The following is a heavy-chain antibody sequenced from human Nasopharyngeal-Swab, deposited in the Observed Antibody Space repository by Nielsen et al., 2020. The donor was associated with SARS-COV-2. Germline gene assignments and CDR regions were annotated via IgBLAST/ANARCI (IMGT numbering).Heavy chain of an antibody. CDR3: ARDREWDLSFDY. CDR2: INAGKGNT. J-gene: IGHJ4*02. D-gene: IGHD1-26*01. Sequence: ASVKVSCKASGYTLSNYAMYWVRQAPGQRPEFMGWINAGKGNTIYSQRFQGRVRISRDTSANTVYMELNRLRSEDTAVYYCARDREWDLSFDYWGQGTLVTVSS. CDR1: GYTLSNYA. V-gene: IGHV1-3*01.